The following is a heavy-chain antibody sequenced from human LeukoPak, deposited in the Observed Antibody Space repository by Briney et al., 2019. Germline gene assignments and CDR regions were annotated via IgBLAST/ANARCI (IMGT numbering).Heavy chain of an antibody. CDR3: AGLDCVRDGCYNH. CDR1: GDSVTDYY. CDR2: VSHDGTT. D-gene: IGHD5-24*01. J-gene: IGHJ4*02. Sequence: PSETLSLTCSVSGDSVTDYYWNWIRQPPGKGLEWIGYVSHDGTTNYTPSLRSRVIMAVDTAKNHISLRLTSVTAADTAVYYCAGLDCVRDGCYNHWGQGALVTVSS. V-gene: IGHV4-59*08.